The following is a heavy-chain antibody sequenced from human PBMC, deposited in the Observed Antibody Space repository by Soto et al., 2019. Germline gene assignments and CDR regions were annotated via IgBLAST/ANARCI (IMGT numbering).Heavy chain of an antibody. CDR2: IIPIFGTA. V-gene: IGHV1-69*12. D-gene: IGHD5-18*01. CDR3: ARDLTAMADGWAFDI. J-gene: IGHJ3*02. Sequence: QVQLVQSGAEVKKPGSSVKVSCKASGGTFSSYAISWVRQAPGQGLEWMGGIIPIFGTANYAQKFQGRVTIXVDXSXSTAYMELSSLRSEDTAVYYCARDLTAMADGWAFDIWGQGTMVTVSS. CDR1: GGTFSSYA.